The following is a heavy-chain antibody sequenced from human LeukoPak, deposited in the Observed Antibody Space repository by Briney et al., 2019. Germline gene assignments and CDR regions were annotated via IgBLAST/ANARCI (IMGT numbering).Heavy chain of an antibody. Sequence: AGGSLRLSCVASGFTFADHAMHWVRRAPGQGLEWVTGINWDNDGIVYAASVRGRFTVSRDNAKNTLYLQMNRLRPEDTAFYYCARDDYNTLGYNFHYWGQGTLVTVSS. CDR2: INWDNDGI. V-gene: IGHV3-9*01. CDR3: ARDDYNTLGYNFHY. CDR1: GFTFADHA. J-gene: IGHJ4*02. D-gene: IGHD1-1*01.